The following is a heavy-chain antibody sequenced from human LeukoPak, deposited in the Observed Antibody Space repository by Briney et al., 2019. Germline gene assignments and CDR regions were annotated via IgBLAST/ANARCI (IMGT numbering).Heavy chain of an antibody. Sequence: GASVKVSCKASGYTFSSYGINWVRQAPGQGLEWMGWISAYTGNTNYAQKLQGRVTMTTDTSTSTAYMELRSLRSDDTAVYYCARDGHIVVVTAIDVIHYYYYGTDVWGQGTPVTVSS. CDR2: ISAYTGNT. V-gene: IGHV1-18*01. J-gene: IGHJ6*02. D-gene: IGHD2-21*02. CDR1: GYTFSSYG. CDR3: ARDGHIVVVTAIDVIHYYYYGTDV.